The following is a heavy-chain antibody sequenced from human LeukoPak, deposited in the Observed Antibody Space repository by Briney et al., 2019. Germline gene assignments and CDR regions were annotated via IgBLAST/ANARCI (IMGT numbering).Heavy chain of an antibody. CDR2: IWYDGSNK. D-gene: IGHD6-19*01. V-gene: IGHV3-33*01. Sequence: PGGSLRLSCAASGFTFSSYGMHWVRQAPGKGLEWVAVIWYDGSNKYYADSVKGRFTISRDNSKNTLYLQMNSLRAEDTAVYYCARDAFDIIAVAGRSIDYWGQGTLVTVSS. J-gene: IGHJ4*02. CDR1: GFTFSSYG. CDR3: ARDAFDIIAVAGRSIDY.